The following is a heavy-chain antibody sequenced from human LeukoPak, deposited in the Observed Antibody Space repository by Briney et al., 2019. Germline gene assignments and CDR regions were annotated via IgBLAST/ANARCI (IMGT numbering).Heavy chain of an antibody. V-gene: IGHV3-53*01. D-gene: IGHD5-24*01. CDR2: IYSGGST. J-gene: IGHJ4*02. Sequence: GGSLRLSCAASGFTVSSNYMSWVRQAPGKGLEWVSVIYSGGSTYYADSVKGRFTISRDNAKNTLYLQMNSLRAEDTAVYYCARRIQGMAPYYFDYWGQGTLVTVSS. CDR3: ARRIQGMAPYYFDY. CDR1: GFTVSSNY.